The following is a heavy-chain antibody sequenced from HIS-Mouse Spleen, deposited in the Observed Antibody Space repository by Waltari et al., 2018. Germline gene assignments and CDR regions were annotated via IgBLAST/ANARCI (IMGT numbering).Heavy chain of an antibody. CDR2: IYYSGST. CDR1: GGSISSSSYY. Sequence: QLQLQDSGPGLVKPSETLSLTCTVSGGSISSSSYYWGWIRQPPGKGLEWIGSIYYSGSTYYNPSLKSRVTISVDTSKTQFSLKLSSVTAADTAVYYCAREIPYSSSWYDWYFDLWGRGTLVTVSS. J-gene: IGHJ2*01. D-gene: IGHD6-13*01. CDR3: AREIPYSSSWYDWYFDL. V-gene: IGHV4-39*07.